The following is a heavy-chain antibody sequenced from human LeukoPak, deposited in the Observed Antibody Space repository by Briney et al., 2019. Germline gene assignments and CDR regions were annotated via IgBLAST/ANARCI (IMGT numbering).Heavy chain of an antibody. CDR3: AIDIAVAATFDY. CDR1: GFTFDDYA. V-gene: IGHV3-43*02. D-gene: IGHD6-19*01. Sequence: QPGGSLRLSCEASGFTFDDYAMHWVRQAPGKGLEWVSLISRDGGSTYYADSVKGRFTISRDNSKTSLYLQMNSLRTEDTALYYCAIDIAVAATFDYWGQGTLVTVSS. J-gene: IGHJ4*02. CDR2: ISRDGGST.